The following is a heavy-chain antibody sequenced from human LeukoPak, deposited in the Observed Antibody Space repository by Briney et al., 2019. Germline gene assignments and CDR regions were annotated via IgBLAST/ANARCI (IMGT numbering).Heavy chain of an antibody. CDR2: MNPNSGST. Sequence: ASVKVSCKASGYTFTSYDINWVRQATGQGLEWMGWMNPNSGSTNYAQKLQGRVTMTTDTSTSTAYMELRSLRSDDTAVYYCARDAGTVTPEGDAFDIWGQGTMVTVSS. V-gene: IGHV1-18*01. CDR1: GYTFTSYD. J-gene: IGHJ3*02. D-gene: IGHD4-23*01. CDR3: ARDAGTVTPEGDAFDI.